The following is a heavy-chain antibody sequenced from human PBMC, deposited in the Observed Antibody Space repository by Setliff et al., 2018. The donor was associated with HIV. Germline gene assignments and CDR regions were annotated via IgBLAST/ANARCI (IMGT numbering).Heavy chain of an antibody. CDR2: FYHSGNT. Sequence: SETLSLTCAISGASISSGDYSWSWIRQPPGRDLEWIGNFYHSGNTYYSPSLHSRVTLSVDKSKNAFYLSLASVTAADTAVYYCARDRGEKGYFDSWGHGALVTVSS. CDR3: ARDRGEKGYFDS. J-gene: IGHJ4*01. CDR1: GASISSGDYS. V-gene: IGHV4-30-2*01. D-gene: IGHD3-10*01.